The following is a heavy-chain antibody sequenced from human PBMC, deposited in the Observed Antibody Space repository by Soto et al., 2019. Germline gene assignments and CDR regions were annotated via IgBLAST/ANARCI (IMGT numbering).Heavy chain of an antibody. J-gene: IGHJ3*02. V-gene: IGHV1-69*12. CDR3: ARDHRGHYGAFSREAVAI. D-gene: IGHD4-17*01. CDR2: IIPIFGTA. Sequence: QVQLVQSGAEVKKPGSSVKVSCKASGGTFSSYAITWVRQAPGQGLEWMGGIIPIFGTANYAQKFQGRVTITADEPTRTAYMELSSLGSEDAAVYSWARDHRGHYGAFSREAVAIWGQGTMVTV. CDR1: GGTFSSYA.